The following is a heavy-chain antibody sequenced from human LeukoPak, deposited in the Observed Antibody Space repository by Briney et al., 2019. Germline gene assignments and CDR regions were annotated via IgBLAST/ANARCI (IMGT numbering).Heavy chain of an antibody. CDR1: GGTFSSYA. D-gene: IGHD5-18*01. CDR3: ARPTNTAMALTYYYYGMDV. J-gene: IGHJ6*02. Sequence: GASVKVSCKASGGTFSSYATSWVRQAPGQGLEWMGGIIPIFGTANYAQKFQGRVTITADESTSTAYMELSSLRSEDTAVYYCARPTNTAMALTYYYYGMDVWGQGTTVTVSS. V-gene: IGHV1-69*01. CDR2: IIPIFGTA.